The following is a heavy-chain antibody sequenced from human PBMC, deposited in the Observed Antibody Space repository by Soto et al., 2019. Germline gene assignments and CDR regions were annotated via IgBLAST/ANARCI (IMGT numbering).Heavy chain of an antibody. CDR3: ARGIAVAGTDWFDP. D-gene: IGHD6-19*01. CDR1: GGSFSGYY. Sequence: SETLSLTCAVYGGSFSGYYWSWIRQPPGKGLEWIGEINHSGSTNYNPSLKSRVTISVDTSKNQFSLKLSSVTAADTAVYYCARGIAVAGTDWFDPWGQGTLVTVSS. J-gene: IGHJ5*02. CDR2: INHSGST. V-gene: IGHV4-34*01.